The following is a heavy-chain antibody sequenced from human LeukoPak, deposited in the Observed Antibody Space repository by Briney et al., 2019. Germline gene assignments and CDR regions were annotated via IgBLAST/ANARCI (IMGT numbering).Heavy chain of an antibody. CDR1: GFTFSSYG. J-gene: IGHJ5*02. V-gene: IGHV4-39*01. CDR2: IYDSGST. D-gene: IGHD3-10*01. Sequence: GSLRLSCAASGFTFSSYGIHWIRQPPGKGLEWIGSIYDSGSTYYNPSLKSRVTISVDTSKNQFSLKLNSVTAADTAVYYCARHYGPWGQGTLVTVSS. CDR3: ARHYGP.